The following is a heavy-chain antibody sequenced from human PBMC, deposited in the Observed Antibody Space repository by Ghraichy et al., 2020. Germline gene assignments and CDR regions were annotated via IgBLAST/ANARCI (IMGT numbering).Heavy chain of an antibody. Sequence: SQTLSLTCTVSGGSISSGGYYWSWIRQHPGKGLEWIGYIYYSGSTYYNPSLKSRVTISVDTSKNQFSLKLSSVTAADTAVYYCARDAGGPGVDYYYGMDVWGQGTTVTVSS. CDR2: IYYSGST. V-gene: IGHV4-31*03. CDR1: GGSISSGGYY. J-gene: IGHJ6*02. CDR3: ARDAGGPGVDYYYGMDV. D-gene: IGHD2-8*02.